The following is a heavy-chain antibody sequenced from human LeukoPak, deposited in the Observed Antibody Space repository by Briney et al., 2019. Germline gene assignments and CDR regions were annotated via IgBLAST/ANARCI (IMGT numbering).Heavy chain of an antibody. V-gene: IGHV3-30*18. CDR1: GFTFSSYG. CDR3: AKDWGGPSSDY. Sequence: PGRSLRLSCAASGFTFSSYGMHWVRQAPGKGLEWVAVISYDGSNKYYADSVKGRFTISRDNSKNTLYLQVNSLRAEDTAVYYCAKDWGGPSSDYWGQGTLVTVSS. J-gene: IGHJ4*02. D-gene: IGHD3-10*01. CDR2: ISYDGSNK.